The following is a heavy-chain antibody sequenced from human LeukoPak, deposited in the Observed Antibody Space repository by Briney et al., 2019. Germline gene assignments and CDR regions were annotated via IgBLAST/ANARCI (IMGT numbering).Heavy chain of an antibody. CDR1: GFTFSSFW. CDR3: AKVTYYYDSSGYIGAFDI. J-gene: IGHJ3*02. Sequence: GGSLRLSCAASGFTFSSFWMTWVRQAPGKGLEWVANLNQDGSEKRYVDSVKGRFTISRDNAKNSLYLQMNSLRAEDTALYYCAKVTYYYDSSGYIGAFDIWGQGTMVTVSS. CDR2: LNQDGSEK. D-gene: IGHD3-22*01. V-gene: IGHV3-7*03.